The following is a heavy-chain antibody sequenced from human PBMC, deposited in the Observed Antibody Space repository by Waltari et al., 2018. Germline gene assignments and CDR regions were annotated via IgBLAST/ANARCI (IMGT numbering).Heavy chain of an antibody. J-gene: IGHJ4*02. V-gene: IGHV1-2*02. CDR2: VNPHSVGE. Sequence: QVQLVQSGAEVKKPGASVKISCKPSGYTLTAYYIYWLRQAPGQQFECMGWVNPHSVGESYSPGFKGRSTRTWDTSISAAYMDVGGLTTDDTAGYYCARDRAGAHLDYWGQGSLVTVSS. D-gene: IGHD3-10*01. CDR3: ARDRAGAHLDY. CDR1: GYTLTAYY.